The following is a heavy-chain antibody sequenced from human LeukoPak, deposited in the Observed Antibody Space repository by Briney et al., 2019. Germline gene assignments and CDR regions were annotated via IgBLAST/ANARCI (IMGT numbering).Heavy chain of an antibody. V-gene: IGHV4-30-4*08. CDR3: ARPYADIGDAFDI. CDR2: IYYSGST. CDR1: GGSISSGDYY. Sequence: SQTLSLTCTVSGGSISSGDYYWSWIRQPPGKGLEWIGYIYYSGSTYYNPSLKSRVTISVDTSKNQFSLKLSSVTAADTAVYYCARPYADIGDAFDIWGQGTMVTVSS. J-gene: IGHJ3*02. D-gene: IGHD3-16*01.